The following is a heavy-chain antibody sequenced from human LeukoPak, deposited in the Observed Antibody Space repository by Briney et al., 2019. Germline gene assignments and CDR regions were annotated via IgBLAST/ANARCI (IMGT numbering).Heavy chain of an antibody. CDR2: SSRDWRT. D-gene: IGHD3-10*02. CDR3: GEEDALFGFDY. V-gene: IGHV3-23*01. Sequence: GGSLRLSCAASGLKFGDFSMHWVRQAPGKGLEGVSASSRDWRTFYIDSVMRRVTISRDNTKNTLYLQLNSLTPEDTATYYCGEEDALFGFDYWGQGTLVTVSS. CDR1: GLKFGDFS. J-gene: IGHJ4*02.